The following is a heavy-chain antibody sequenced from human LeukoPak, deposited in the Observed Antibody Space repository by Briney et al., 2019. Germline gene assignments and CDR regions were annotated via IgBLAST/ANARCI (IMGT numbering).Heavy chain of an antibody. J-gene: IGHJ6*02. CDR3: TRDISSGWYWGLGQRDV. CDR2: IRSKAYGGTT. V-gene: IGHV3-49*03. CDR1: GFTFGDYA. D-gene: IGHD6-19*01. Sequence: GGSLRLSFTASGFTFGDYAMSWFRQAPGKGLEWVGFIRSKAYGGTTEYAASVKGRFTISRDDSKSIAYLQMNSLKTEDTAVYYCTRDISSGWYWGLGQRDVWGQGTTVTVSS.